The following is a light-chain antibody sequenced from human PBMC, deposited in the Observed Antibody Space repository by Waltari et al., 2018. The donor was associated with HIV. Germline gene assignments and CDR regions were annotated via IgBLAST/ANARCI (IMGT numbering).Light chain of an antibody. CDR1: TSDIGFSDY. Sequence: QSALTQPAPVSGSPGQSLVLPCTGSTSDIGFSDYVSWYQQYPGHAPKALIYEVTSRPSGTSSRFSGSKSATTAFLAISKLQTDDEADYFCSSYTRRGTVVFGGGTRLTVL. CDR2: EVT. J-gene: IGLJ2*01. CDR3: SSYTRRGTVV. V-gene: IGLV2-14*01.